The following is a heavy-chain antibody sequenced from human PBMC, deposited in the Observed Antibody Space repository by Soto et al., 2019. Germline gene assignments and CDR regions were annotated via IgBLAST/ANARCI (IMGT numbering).Heavy chain of an antibody. CDR3: AKDNTAAIYYYGMDV. V-gene: IGHV3-30*18. J-gene: IGHJ6*02. CDR1: GFTFSSYG. CDR2: ISYDGSNK. Sequence: QVQLVESGGGVVQPGRSLRLSCAASGFTFSSYGMHWVRQAPGKGLEWVAVISYDGSNKYYADSVKGRFTISRDHSKNTLYLQMNSLRAEDTAVYYCAKDNTAAIYYYGMDVWGQGTTVTVSS. D-gene: IGHD2-2*01.